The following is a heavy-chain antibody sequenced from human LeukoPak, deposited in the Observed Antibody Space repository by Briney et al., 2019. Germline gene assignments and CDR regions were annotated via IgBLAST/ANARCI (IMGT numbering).Heavy chain of an antibody. CDR1: GGTFSSYA. Sequence: SVKVSCKASGGTFSSYAISWERQATGQGPEWIGRIIPIFGTANYAQKFQGRVTITTNESNTTAYMELRSLRSEDTAVYYCASSCSGGSCYYALWGQGTLVTVSS. CDR3: ASSCSGGSCYYAL. V-gene: IGHV1-69*05. CDR2: IIPIFGTA. D-gene: IGHD2-15*01. J-gene: IGHJ4*02.